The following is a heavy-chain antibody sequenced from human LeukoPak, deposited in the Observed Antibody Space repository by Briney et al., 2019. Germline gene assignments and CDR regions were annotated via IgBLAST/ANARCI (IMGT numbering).Heavy chain of an antibody. J-gene: IGHJ5*02. CDR3: VTAGQYRFDN. CDR1: GFTFSTFW. CDR2: INNDGSTT. V-gene: IGHV3-74*01. Sequence: GGSLRLSCAASGFTFSTFWMHWVRQAPGEGLVWVSRINNDGSTTNYADSVKGRFTISRDNAKNTLYLQMNSLTDDDTAVYYCVTAGQYRFDNWGQGTLVTVSS. D-gene: IGHD6-19*01.